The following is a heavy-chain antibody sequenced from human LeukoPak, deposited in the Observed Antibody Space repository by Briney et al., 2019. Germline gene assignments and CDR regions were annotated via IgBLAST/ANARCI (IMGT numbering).Heavy chain of an antibody. V-gene: IGHV3-23*01. CDR2: FSRSGVTP. CDR3: ANDYDSSGSYEGH. Sequence: GGSLRLSCAASVFTLSRYAMSGARQAPGKGEEGVSLFSRSGVTPHSADSVKGRFTTSRDTSKNTLYLQMNSLRPEDTAVNYCANDYDSSGSYEGHWGQGTLVTVSS. J-gene: IGHJ4*02. D-gene: IGHD3-22*01. CDR1: VFTLSRYA.